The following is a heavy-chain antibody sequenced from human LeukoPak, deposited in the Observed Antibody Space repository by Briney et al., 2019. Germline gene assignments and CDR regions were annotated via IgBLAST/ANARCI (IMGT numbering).Heavy chain of an antibody. V-gene: IGHV3-30*04. CDR3: AKRGFASGSYSLSSHVDY. CDR2: IRYGGNDK. D-gene: IGHD3-10*01. CDR1: GFTFSSYA. J-gene: IGHJ4*02. Sequence: GRSLRLSCAASGFTFSSYAMHWVRQAPGKGQEWVAFIRYGGNDKYYAESVKGRFTISRDNSKNTLYLQMNSLRVEDTAVYYCAKRGFASGSYSLSSHVDYWGQGALVTVSS.